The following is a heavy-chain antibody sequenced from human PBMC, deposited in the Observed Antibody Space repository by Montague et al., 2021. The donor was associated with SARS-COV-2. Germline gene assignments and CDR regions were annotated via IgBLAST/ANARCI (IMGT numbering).Heavy chain of an antibody. J-gene: IGHJ4*02. D-gene: IGHD1-26*01. CDR2: IYYSGSS. Sequence: TRSLTCSVSGGSISSANYYWSWIRQHPGKGLEFIGYIYYSGSSFYNPSLKSRLTISVDTSKNRFSLRLSSVTAADTAIYFCASQSGSYYNYFDLWGQGTLVNVSS. CDR3: ASQSGSYYNYFDL. V-gene: IGHV4-31*03. CDR1: GGSISSANYY.